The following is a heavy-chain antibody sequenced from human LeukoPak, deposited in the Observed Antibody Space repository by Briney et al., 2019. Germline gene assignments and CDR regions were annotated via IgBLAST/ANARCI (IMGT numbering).Heavy chain of an antibody. CDR2: IYHSGST. Sequence: SETLSLTCAVSGGSISSSNWWSWVRQPPGKGLEWIGEIYHSGSTNYNPSLKSRVTISVDKSKNQFSLKLGSVTAADTAVYYCARLWFGDYDYYYGKDVWGQGTTVTVSS. V-gene: IGHV4-4*02. J-gene: IGHJ6*02. CDR1: GGSISSSNW. D-gene: IGHD3-10*01. CDR3: ARLWFGDYDYYYGKDV.